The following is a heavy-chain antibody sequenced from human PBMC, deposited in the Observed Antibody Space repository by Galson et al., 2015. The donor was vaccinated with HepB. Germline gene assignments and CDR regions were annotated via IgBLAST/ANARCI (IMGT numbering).Heavy chain of an antibody. Sequence: SLRLSCAASGFTFDDYTMHWVRQAPGKGLEWVSLISWDGVTTYYADSVKGRFTVSRDNSKHSLFLQMNSLRTQDTALYYCVKDLTYYYGSGISRAYGMDVWGQGTTVTVPS. CDR2: ISWDGVTT. V-gene: IGHV3-43*01. CDR1: GFTFDDYT. D-gene: IGHD3-10*01. J-gene: IGHJ6*02. CDR3: VKDLTYYYGSGISRAYGMDV.